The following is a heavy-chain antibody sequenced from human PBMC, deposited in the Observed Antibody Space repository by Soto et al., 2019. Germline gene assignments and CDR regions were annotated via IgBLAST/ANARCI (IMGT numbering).Heavy chain of an antibody. CDR1: GGSISSGDYY. CDR3: ARAWLQLYYYGMDV. CDR2: IYYSGIT. Sequence: PSETLSLTCTVSGGSISSGDYYWSLIRQPPGKGLEWIGYIYYSGITYYNPSIKSRVTISVDTSKNQFSLKLSSVTAADTAVYYCARAWLQLYYYGMDVWGQGTTVTVSS. J-gene: IGHJ6*02. V-gene: IGHV4-30-4*01. D-gene: IGHD5-12*01.